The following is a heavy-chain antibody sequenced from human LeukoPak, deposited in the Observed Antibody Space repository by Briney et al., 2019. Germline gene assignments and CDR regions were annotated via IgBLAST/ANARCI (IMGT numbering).Heavy chain of an antibody. D-gene: IGHD3-22*01. Sequence: ASVKVSCKASGYTFTSYDINWVRQATGQGLEWMGWMNPNSGNTGYAQKFQGRVTITRNTSISTAYMELSSLRSEDTAVYYCARLNERVNYYDSSGPTQGFDPWGQGTLVTVSS. J-gene: IGHJ5*02. CDR1: GYTFTSYD. CDR3: ARLNERVNYYDSSGPTQGFDP. V-gene: IGHV1-8*03. CDR2: MNPNSGNT.